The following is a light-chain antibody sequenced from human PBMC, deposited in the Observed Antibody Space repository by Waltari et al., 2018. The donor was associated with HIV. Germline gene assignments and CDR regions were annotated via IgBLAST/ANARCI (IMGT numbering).Light chain of an antibody. V-gene: IGKV4-1*01. J-gene: IGKJ1*01. CDR1: QTVLYRSDNKNY. Sequence: DIVMTQSPDSLAVSLGERATINCKSSQTVLYRSDNKNYLAWYQQKPGQPPKLLISWASARESGVPDRFSGSGSGTDFTLTISSLQAEDVAVYYCQQYYSTPPRTFGQGTKVEIK. CDR3: QQYYSTPPRT. CDR2: WAS.